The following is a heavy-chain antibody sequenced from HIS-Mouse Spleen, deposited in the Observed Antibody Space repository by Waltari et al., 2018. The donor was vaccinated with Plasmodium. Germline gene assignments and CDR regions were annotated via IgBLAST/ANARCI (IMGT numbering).Heavy chain of an antibody. D-gene: IGHD2-2*01. Sequence: QVQLQESGPGLVKPSETLSLTCTVSGGSLSSYYWSWIRHPPGKGLEWIGYIYYSGSTNYNPSLKSRVTISVDTSKNQFSLKLSSVTAADTAVYYCARDCSSTSCLDAFDIWGQGTMVTVSS. V-gene: IGHV4-59*01. CDR2: IYYSGST. CDR3: ARDCSSTSCLDAFDI. CDR1: GGSLSSYY. J-gene: IGHJ3*02.